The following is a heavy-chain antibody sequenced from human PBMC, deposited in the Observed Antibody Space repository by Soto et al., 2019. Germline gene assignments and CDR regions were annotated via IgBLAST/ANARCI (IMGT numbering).Heavy chain of an antibody. CDR2: IYYSGST. J-gene: IGHJ6*02. D-gene: IGHD6-13*01. Sequence: PSETLSLTCTVSGGSISSGDYYWSWIRQPPGKGLEWIGYIYYSGSTYYNPSLKSRVTISVDTSKNQFSLKLSSVTAADTAVYYCATSSSWEYYYGMDVWGQGTTVTVSS. CDR3: ATSSSWEYYYGMDV. V-gene: IGHV4-30-4*01. CDR1: GGSISSGDYY.